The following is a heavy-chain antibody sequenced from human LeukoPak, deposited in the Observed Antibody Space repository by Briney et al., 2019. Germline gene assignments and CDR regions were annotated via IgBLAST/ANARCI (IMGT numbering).Heavy chain of an antibody. CDR2: ISAYNGNT. J-gene: IGHJ4*02. CDR3: ARDMYYYDSSGYYYPKH. V-gene: IGHV1-18*01. CDR1: GYSFISYG. D-gene: IGHD3-22*01. Sequence: ASVKVSCKASGYSFISYGISWVRQAPGQGLEWMGWISAYNGNTNYAQKLQGRVTMTTDTSTSTAYMELRSLRSDDTAVYYCARDMYYYDSSGYYYPKHWGQGTLVTVSS.